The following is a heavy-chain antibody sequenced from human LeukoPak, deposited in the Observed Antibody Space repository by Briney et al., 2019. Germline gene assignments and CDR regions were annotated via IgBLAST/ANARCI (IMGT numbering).Heavy chain of an antibody. CDR1: GYTFTSYY. V-gene: IGHV1-2*04. CDR2: IIPKSGVT. CDR3: AKGSTSSGSLVDY. J-gene: IGHJ4*02. D-gene: IGHD1-26*01. Sequence: ASVKVSCKASGYTFTSYYMHWVRQAPGQGLEWMGWIIPKSGVTNYSPKFQGWVTMNRDTSITTVYMELNRLRSADTAVYYCAKGSTSSGSLVDYWGQGTLVTVSS.